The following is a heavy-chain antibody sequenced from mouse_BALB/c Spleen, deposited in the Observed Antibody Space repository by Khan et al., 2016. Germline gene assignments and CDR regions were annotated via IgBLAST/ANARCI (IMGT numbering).Heavy chain of an antibody. Sequence: EVQLQESGAELVKPGASVKLSCTAAGFNIKDTYMHWVKQRPEQGLEWLGRIDPANGNTKYDPKFQGKATITADTSSNTAYLQLSSLTSEDTAICYCARSNDGIYEEWYTMDYWGQGTSVTVSS. V-gene: IGHV14-3*02. D-gene: IGHD2-1*01. CDR2: IDPANGNT. CDR3: ARSNDGIYEEWYTMDY. CDR1: GFNIKDTY. J-gene: IGHJ4*01.